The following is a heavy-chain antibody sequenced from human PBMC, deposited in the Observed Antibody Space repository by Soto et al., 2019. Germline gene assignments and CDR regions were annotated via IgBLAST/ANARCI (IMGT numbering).Heavy chain of an antibody. CDR1: GFTFSSYA. CDR2: ISGSGGST. Sequence: EVQLLESGGGLVQPGGSLRLSCAASGFTFSSYAMSWVRQAPGKGLEWVSGISGSGGSTYYADSVKGRFTISRDNSKNTLYLQMNSLRAEDTAVYYCAKDRGYDFWSGYHNAFDYWGQGTLVTVSS. CDR3: AKDRGYDFWSGYHNAFDY. V-gene: IGHV3-23*01. D-gene: IGHD3-3*01. J-gene: IGHJ4*02.